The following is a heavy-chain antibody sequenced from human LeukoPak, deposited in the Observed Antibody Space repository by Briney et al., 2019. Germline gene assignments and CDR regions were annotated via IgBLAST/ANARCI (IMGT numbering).Heavy chain of an antibody. CDR1: GFTFSSYA. D-gene: IGHD1-26*01. J-gene: IGHJ4*02. CDR3: AMGGPSAGSPVDY. V-gene: IGHV3-64D*09. CDR2: ISSNGGST. Sequence: PGGSLRLSCSASGFTFSSYAMHWVRQAPGKGLEYVSAISSNGGSTYYADSVKGRFTISRDNSKNTLYLQMSSLRAEDTAVYYCAMGGPSAGSPVDYWGQGTLVTVSS.